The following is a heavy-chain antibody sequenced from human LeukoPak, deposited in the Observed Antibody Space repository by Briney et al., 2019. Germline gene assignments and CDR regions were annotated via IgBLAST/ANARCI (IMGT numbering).Heavy chain of an antibody. J-gene: IGHJ4*02. CDR1: GYTFTGYY. CDR2: INPNSCGT. D-gene: IGHD2-2*01. V-gene: IGHV1-2*02. Sequence: ASVKVSCKASGYTFTGYYMHWVRQAPGQGLEWMGWINPNSCGTNYAQKFQGRVTMTRDTSISTAYMELSRLRSDDTAVYYCAKMGYCSSTSCYPPDYWGQGTLVTVSS. CDR3: AKMGYCSSTSCYPPDY.